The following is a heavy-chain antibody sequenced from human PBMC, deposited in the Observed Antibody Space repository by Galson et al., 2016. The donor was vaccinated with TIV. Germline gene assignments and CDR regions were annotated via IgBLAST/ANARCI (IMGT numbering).Heavy chain of an antibody. Sequence: SVKVSCKASGGTFNIYAISWVRQAPGQGLEWMGGILPIFVAANYAQKFQGRVTITADESTNTAYMELSSLKSEDTAVYYCARPSSSCRGCSYYYYMDVWGKGTTVTVSS. V-gene: IGHV1-69*13. CDR1: GGTFNIYA. D-gene: IGHD6-13*01. J-gene: IGHJ6*03. CDR3: ARPSSSCRGCSYYYYMDV. CDR2: ILPIFVAA.